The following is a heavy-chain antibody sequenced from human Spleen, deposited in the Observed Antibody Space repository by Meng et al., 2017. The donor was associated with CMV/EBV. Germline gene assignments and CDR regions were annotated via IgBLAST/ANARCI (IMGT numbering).Heavy chain of an antibody. J-gene: IGHJ4*02. V-gene: IGHV1-2*02. CDR3: ARSTRGYDPDFDH. D-gene: IGHD5-12*01. Sequence: ASVKVSCKTSGFTFTDYYLHWLRQAPGQGIEWMGWVNPHSGGTNYAQRFQGRLTVARDAPINTAYMELNKLTYEDAAFYFCARSTRGYDPDFDHWGLGTLVTVSS. CDR2: VNPHSGGT. CDR1: GFTFTDYY.